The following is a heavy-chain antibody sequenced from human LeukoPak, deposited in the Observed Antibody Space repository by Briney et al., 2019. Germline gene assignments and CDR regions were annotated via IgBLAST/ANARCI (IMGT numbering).Heavy chain of an antibody. V-gene: IGHV5-51*01. CDR2: IYPGDSDT. J-gene: IGHJ6*02. CDR3: ARRGVIAVAGNLFVQYYYYGMDV. D-gene: IGHD6-19*01. Sequence: GESLKISCKGSGYSFTSYWIGWVRQMPGKGLEWMGIIYPGDSDTRYSPSFQGQVTISADKSISTAYLQWSSLKASDTAMYYCARRGVIAVAGNLFVQYYYYGMDVWGQGTTVTVSS. CDR1: GYSFTSYW.